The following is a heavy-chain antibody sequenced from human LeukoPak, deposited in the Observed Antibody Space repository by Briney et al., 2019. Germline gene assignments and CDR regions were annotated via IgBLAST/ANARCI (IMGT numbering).Heavy chain of an antibody. CDR1: GGSISSGGYY. D-gene: IGHD3-22*01. CDR3: ARAGYDSSGYYPYFDY. V-gene: IGHV4-31*03. CDR2: IYYSGST. J-gene: IGHJ4*02. Sequence: SETLSLTCTVSGGSISSGGYYWSWIRQHPGKGLEWIGYIYYSGSTYYNPSLKSRVTISVDTSKNQFSLKLSSVTAAGTAVYYCARAGYDSSGYYPYFDYWGQGTLVTVSS.